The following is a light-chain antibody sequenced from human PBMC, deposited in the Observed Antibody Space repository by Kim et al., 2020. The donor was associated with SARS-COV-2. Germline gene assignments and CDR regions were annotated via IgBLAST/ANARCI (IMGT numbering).Light chain of an antibody. J-gene: IGKJ4*01. CDR3: QQFDNLSLT. CDR1: RDISNN. CDR2: DAY. Sequence: ASVGDRVTITCQASRDISNNLNWYQQKPGKAPKVLIYDAYNVHTGVSSRFSGSGSGTDFTFTITSLQPEDVATYYCQQFDNLSLTFGGGTKVDIK. V-gene: IGKV1-33*01.